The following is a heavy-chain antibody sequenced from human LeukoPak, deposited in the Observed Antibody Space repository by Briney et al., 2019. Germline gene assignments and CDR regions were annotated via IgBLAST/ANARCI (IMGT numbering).Heavy chain of an antibody. Sequence: SETLSLTCAVYGGSFSGYYWSWIRQPPGKGLEWIGEINHSGSTNYNPSLKSRVTISVGTSKNQFSLKLSSVTAADTAVYYCARRYSYGSHHIDYWGQGTLVTVSS. CDR2: INHSGST. CDR1: GGSFSGYY. CDR3: ARRYSYGSHHIDY. D-gene: IGHD5-18*01. V-gene: IGHV4-34*01. J-gene: IGHJ4*02.